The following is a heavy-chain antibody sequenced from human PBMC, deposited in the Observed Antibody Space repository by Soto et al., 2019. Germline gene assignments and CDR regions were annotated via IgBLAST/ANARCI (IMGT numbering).Heavy chain of an antibody. CDR1: GLTVRGKKY. V-gene: IGHV3-53*01. D-gene: IGHD1-1*01. J-gene: IGHJ3*02. Sequence: DVQLVASGGGLIQPGGSLRLSCAALGLTVRGKKYITWVRQAPGKGLEWVSALYDVDGTYYADSAKGRFTISRDNSNNIIYLQMNRLGPDDTAVYYCASWLEREHAYDIWGLGTMVTVSS. CDR3: ASWLEREHAYDI. CDR2: LYDVDGT.